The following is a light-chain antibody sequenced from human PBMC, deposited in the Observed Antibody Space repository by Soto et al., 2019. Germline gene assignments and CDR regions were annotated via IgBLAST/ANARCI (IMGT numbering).Light chain of an antibody. V-gene: IGLV1-44*01. CDR1: SSNIETNT. CDR2: NNN. CDR3: SSYARNRDVL. Sequence: QSVLTQPPSASGTPGQRVTISCSGSSSNIETNTVDWYQHLPGTAPKVLIFNNNQRPSGVPDRFSGSKSGTSASLAISGLQSEDEADYYCSSYARNRDVLFGGGTKVTVL. J-gene: IGLJ2*01.